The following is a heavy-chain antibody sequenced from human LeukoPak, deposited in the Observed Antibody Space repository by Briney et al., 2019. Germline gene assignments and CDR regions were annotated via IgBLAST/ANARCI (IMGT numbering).Heavy chain of an antibody. V-gene: IGHV3-7*01. Sequence: GGSLRLSCAVSGFTSSGYCMTWVRQAPGKGLEWVANIKQDGSEKYYVDSVKGRFTISRDNAKNSLYLQMNSLRAEDTAVYYCARGVLPDSTGSYLDYWGQGTLVTVSS. J-gene: IGHJ4*02. CDR2: IKQDGSEK. D-gene: IGHD3-22*01. CDR3: ARGVLPDSTGSYLDY. CDR1: GFTSSGYC.